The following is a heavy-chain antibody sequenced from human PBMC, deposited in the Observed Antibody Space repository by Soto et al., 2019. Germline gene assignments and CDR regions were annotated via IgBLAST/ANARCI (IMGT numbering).Heavy chain of an antibody. CDR3: ARDQLYYNDISGRPLNAFDV. J-gene: IGHJ3*01. CDR2: TSSSSSTI. Sequence: HPGGSLRLSCAASVFTFSTYSMNWVRQAPGKGLERVSYTSSSSSTIFYTDSVKGRFTVSRDNAKDSLYLQMNSLRAEDTAVYYCARDQLYYNDISGRPLNAFDVWGQGTMVTVSS. D-gene: IGHD3-22*01. V-gene: IGHV3-48*01. CDR1: VFTFSTYS.